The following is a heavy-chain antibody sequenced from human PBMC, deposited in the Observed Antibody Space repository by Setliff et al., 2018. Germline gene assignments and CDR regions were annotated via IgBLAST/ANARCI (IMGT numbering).Heavy chain of an antibody. D-gene: IGHD2-2*01. Sequence: GASVKVSCKASGYTFSNYGITWVRQAPGQGLEWMGWISAYSGNTKYALTLQGRVTMTTDESTNTAYLELRGLRSDDTAVSYCSRLVRYCTTTTCQRASGGEFWGQGTLVTVS. CDR2: ISAYSGNT. V-gene: IGHV1-18*04. CDR3: SRLVRYCTTTTCQRASGGEF. CDR1: GYTFSNYG. J-gene: IGHJ4*02.